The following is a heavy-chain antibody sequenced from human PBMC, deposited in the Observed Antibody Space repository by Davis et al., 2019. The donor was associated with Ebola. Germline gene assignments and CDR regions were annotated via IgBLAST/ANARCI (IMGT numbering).Heavy chain of an antibody. CDR2: ISGSGGST. D-gene: IGHD6-13*01. Sequence: GESLKISCAASGFTFSSSAMSWVRQAPGKGLEWVSAISGSGGSTYYADSVKGRFTISRDNSKNTLYLQMNSLRAEDTAVYYCAKDLRAAAAKGGYGMDVGGQGTTGTVSS. J-gene: IGHJ6*02. CDR1: GFTFSSSA. V-gene: IGHV3-23*01. CDR3: AKDLRAAAAKGGYGMDV.